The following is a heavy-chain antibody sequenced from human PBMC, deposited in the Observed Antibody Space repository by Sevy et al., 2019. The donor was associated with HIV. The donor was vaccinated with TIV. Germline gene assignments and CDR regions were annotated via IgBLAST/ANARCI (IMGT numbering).Heavy chain of an antibody. J-gene: IGHJ5*02. V-gene: IGHV3-23*01. CDR2: ISGSGGST. CDR1: GFTFSSYA. D-gene: IGHD2-15*01. CDR3: ANDRPGFCSGGSCYGNWFDP. Sequence: GGSLRLSCAASGFTFSSYAMSWVRQAPGKGLEWVSAISGSGGSTYYADSLKGRFTIYRDNSKNTSYLQMNSRRAEDTAVYYCANDRPGFCSGGSCYGNWFDPWGQGTLVTVSS.